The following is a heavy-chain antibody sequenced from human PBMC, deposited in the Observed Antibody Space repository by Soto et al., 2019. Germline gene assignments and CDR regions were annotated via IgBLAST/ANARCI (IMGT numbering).Heavy chain of an antibody. CDR1: GFSFSGVSYSAGGVG. Sequence: QITLKESGPTLVKPRQTLTLTCTFSGFSFSGVSYSAGGVGVAWIRQHPGKALELLAFFHWDDDKGYSSSLKNRVTINQDRTSNQVVLTMTDMDPVDTATYYCALDVGASRNYYYSFDVWGQGTTVTVSS. J-gene: IGHJ6*02. CDR3: ALDVGASRNYYYSFDV. D-gene: IGHD1-26*01. V-gene: IGHV2-5*02. CDR2: FHWDDDK.